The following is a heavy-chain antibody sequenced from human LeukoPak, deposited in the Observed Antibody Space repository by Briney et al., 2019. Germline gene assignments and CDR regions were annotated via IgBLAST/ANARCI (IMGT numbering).Heavy chain of an antibody. CDR2: IYPGDSDT. CDR3: ARRSGSTVGRGDYYYYMDV. D-gene: IGHD4-23*01. CDR1: GYSFTHYW. J-gene: IGHJ6*03. V-gene: IGHV5-51*01. Sequence: GESLKISCKGSGYSFTHYWIGWVRQMPGKGLEWMGIIYPGDSDTRYSPSFQGQVTISADKSISTAYLQWSSLKASDTAMYYCARRSGSTVGRGDYYYYMDVWGKGTTVTVSS.